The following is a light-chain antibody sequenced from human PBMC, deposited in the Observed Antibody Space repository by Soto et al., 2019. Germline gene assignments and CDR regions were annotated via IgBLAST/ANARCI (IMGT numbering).Light chain of an antibody. Sequence: DIQMTQSPSTLSASVGDRVTITCRASQSISSWLAWYQQKPGRAPKLLIYKASSLESGVPSRFSGSGSGTDFTLTIRRLEPEDFAVYYCQHYGGSPRTFGQGTRVEAK. V-gene: IGKV1-5*03. CDR3: QHYGGSPRT. J-gene: IGKJ1*01. CDR1: QSISSW. CDR2: KAS.